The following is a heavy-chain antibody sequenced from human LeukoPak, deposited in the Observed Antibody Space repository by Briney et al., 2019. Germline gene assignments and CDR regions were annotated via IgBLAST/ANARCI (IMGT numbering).Heavy chain of an antibody. CDR3: ASTIFGVVSDDY. CDR2: ISAYNGNT. J-gene: IGHJ4*02. Sequence: ASVKVSCKASGYTFTSYGISWVRQAPGQGLEWMGWISAYNGNTNYAQKLQGRVTMTTDTSTSTAYMELRILRSDDTAVYYCASTIFGVVSDDYWGQGTLVTVSS. D-gene: IGHD3-3*01. V-gene: IGHV1-18*01. CDR1: GYTFTSYG.